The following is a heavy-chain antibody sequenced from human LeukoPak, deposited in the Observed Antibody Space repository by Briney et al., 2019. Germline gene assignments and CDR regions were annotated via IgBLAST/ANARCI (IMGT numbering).Heavy chain of an antibody. Sequence: ASVKVSCKASGYTFTSYDINWVRQATGQGLEWMGWMNANSGNTGYAQKFQGRVTITRNTSISTAYMELSSLRSEDTAVYYCARGSRITLVRGVIIRHYYYYMDVWGKGTTVTVSS. CDR3: ARGSRITLVRGVIIRHYYYYMDV. D-gene: IGHD3-10*01. CDR1: GYTFTSYD. V-gene: IGHV1-8*03. J-gene: IGHJ6*03. CDR2: MNANSGNT.